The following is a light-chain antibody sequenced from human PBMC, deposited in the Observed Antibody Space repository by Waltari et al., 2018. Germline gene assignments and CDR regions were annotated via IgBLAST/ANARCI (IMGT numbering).Light chain of an antibody. CDR1: QSVLYSSNNKNY. J-gene: IGKJ4*01. CDR2: WAS. V-gene: IGKV4-1*01. Sequence: RATINCKSSQSVLYSSNNKNYLAWYQQKPGQPPKLLIYWASTRESGVPDRFSGSGSGTDFTLTISSLQAEDVAVYYCQQYYSTPPTFGGGTKVEIK. CDR3: QQYYSTPPT.